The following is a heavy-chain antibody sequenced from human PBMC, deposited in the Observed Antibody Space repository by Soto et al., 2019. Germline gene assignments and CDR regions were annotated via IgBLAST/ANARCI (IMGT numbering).Heavy chain of an antibody. D-gene: IGHD2-2*01. J-gene: IGHJ4*02. CDR2: IYHSGST. CDR3: ARDLCSNSDY. Sequence: QLQLQESGSGLMKPSQTLPITCAVSDASISSGGHSWSWVRQPSGKGLEWVGYIYHSGSTYYNPSLRSRVIISVDRSKNQFSLNLSSVTAAYTALYYCARDLCSNSDYWGQGTLVTVSS. CDR1: DASISSGGHS. V-gene: IGHV4-30-2*01.